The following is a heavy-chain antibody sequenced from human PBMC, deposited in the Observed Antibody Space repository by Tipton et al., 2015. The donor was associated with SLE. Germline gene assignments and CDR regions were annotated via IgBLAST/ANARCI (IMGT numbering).Heavy chain of an antibody. D-gene: IGHD2-2*01. CDR3: ARGYQLPLGPYYYYYMDV. Sequence: TLSLTCTVSGGSISNSDYFWGWVRQSPEKGLEWIGIIHYSGTTNYNPSLRSRVTISIDTSESQFSLKLSSVTAADTAVYYCARGYQLPLGPYYYYYMDVWGKGTTVTVSS. CDR1: GGSISNSDYF. V-gene: IGHV4-39*07. J-gene: IGHJ6*03. CDR2: IHYSGTT.